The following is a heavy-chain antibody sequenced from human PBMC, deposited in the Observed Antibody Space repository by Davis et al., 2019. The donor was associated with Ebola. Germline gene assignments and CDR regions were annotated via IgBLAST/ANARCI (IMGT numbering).Heavy chain of an antibody. CDR1: GFTFSSYS. CDR2: ISSSSSYI. J-gene: IGHJ6*02. D-gene: IGHD3-3*01. Sequence: GESLKISCAASGFTFSSYSMNWVRQAPGKGLEWVSSISSSSSYIYYADSVKGRFTISRDNAKNSLYLQMNSLRAEDTAVYYCASQYYDFWSGYYGMDVWGQGTTVTVSS. CDR3: ASQYYDFWSGYYGMDV. V-gene: IGHV3-21*01.